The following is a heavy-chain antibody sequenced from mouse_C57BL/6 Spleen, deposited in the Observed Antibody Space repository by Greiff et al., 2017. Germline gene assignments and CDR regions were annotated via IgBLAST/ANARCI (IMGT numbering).Heavy chain of an antibody. CDR2: IDPSDSDT. V-gene: IGHV1-52*01. D-gene: IGHD1-1*01. Sequence: VQLQQPGAELVRPGSSVKLSCKASGYTFTSYWMHWVKQRPIQGLEWIGNIDPSDSDTHYNQKFKDKATLTVDKSSSTAYMQLSSLTSEDSAVYYCARSYYGSSLYAMDYWGQGTSVTVSS. CDR1: GYTFTSYW. CDR3: ARSYYGSSLYAMDY. J-gene: IGHJ4*01.